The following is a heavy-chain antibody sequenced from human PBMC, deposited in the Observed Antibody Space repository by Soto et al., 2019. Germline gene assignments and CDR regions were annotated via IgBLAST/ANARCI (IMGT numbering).Heavy chain of an antibody. D-gene: IGHD5-12*01. CDR1: GVTISTYY. Sequence: SETLSLTFAASGVTISTYYWSWIRQPPGKGLEWIGYNYHSGTTNYNPSLKSRVTISVDTSKNQFSLRLTSVTAADTAIYYCVREAYIGYGHAIDRWGQGTLVTV. CDR3: VREAYIGYGHAIDR. V-gene: IGHV4-59*01. J-gene: IGHJ5*02. CDR2: NYHSGTT.